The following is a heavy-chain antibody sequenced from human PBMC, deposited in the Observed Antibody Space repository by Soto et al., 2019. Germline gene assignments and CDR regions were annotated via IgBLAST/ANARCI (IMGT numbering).Heavy chain of an antibody. CDR2: IWYDGSNK. CDR3: ARDHSSSWSGYYGMDV. CDR1: GFTFSSYG. D-gene: IGHD6-13*01. V-gene: IGHV3-33*01. Sequence: QMQLVESGGGVVQPGRSLRLSCAASGFTFSSYGMHWVRQAPGKGLAWVAVIWYDGSNKDYADSVKGRFTISRDNSKNTRYLQMNSLRAEDTAVYYGARDHSSSWSGYYGMDVWGQGTTVTVSS. J-gene: IGHJ6*02.